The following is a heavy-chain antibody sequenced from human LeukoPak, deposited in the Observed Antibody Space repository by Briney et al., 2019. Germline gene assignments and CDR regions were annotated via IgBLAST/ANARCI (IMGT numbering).Heavy chain of an antibody. J-gene: IGHJ5*02. V-gene: IGHV1-46*01. CDR1: GYTFTSYY. CDR3: ARDSSRFAMVQGVITNRFDP. CDR2: INPSGGST. D-gene: IGHD3-10*01. Sequence: ASVKVFCKASGYTFTSYYMHWVRQAPGQGLEWMGIINPSGGSTSYAQKFQGRVTMTRDTSTSTVYMELSSLRSEDTAVYYCARDSSRFAMVQGVITNRFDPWGQGTLVTVSS.